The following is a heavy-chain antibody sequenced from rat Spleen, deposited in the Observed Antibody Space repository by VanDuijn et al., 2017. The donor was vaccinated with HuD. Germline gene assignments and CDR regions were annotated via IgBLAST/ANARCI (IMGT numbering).Heavy chain of an antibody. Sequence: EVQLVESDGGLVQPGRSLKLSCAASGFTFSDYYMAWVRQAPTKGLEWVATISYDGTTTYYRDSVKGRFTISRDNAKNTLYLQMDSLRSEDTATYYCGRGGILRTSISVMDAWGQGASVTVSS. V-gene: IGHV5-7*01. CDR1: GFTFSDYY. CDR3: GRGGILRTSISVMDA. J-gene: IGHJ4*01. D-gene: IGHD1-6*01. CDR2: ISYDGTTT.